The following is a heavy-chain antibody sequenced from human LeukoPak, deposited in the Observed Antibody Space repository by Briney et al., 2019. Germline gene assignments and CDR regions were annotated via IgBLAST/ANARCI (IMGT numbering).Heavy chain of an antibody. CDR2: INPNSGGT. CDR3: ARDRRYCSSTSCLYYFDY. D-gene: IGHD2-2*01. V-gene: IGHV1-2*02. J-gene: IGHJ4*02. Sequence: ASVKVSCKASGYTFTGYYMHWVRQAPGQGLEWMGWINPNSGGTNYAQKFQGRVTMTRDTSISTAYMELSRLRSDDTAVYYCARDRRYCSSTSCLYYFDYWGQGTLVTVSS. CDR1: GYTFTGYY.